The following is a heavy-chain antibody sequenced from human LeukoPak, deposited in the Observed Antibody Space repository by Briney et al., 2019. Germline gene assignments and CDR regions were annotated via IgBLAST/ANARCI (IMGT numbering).Heavy chain of an antibody. V-gene: IGHV3-30*18. D-gene: IGHD6-13*01. CDR2: ISYDGGDK. J-gene: IGHJ4*02. Sequence: GRTLRLSCAVSVFTFSRYVMHWVRESPGKGLEWVAFISYDGGDKYYADSVKGRFTISRDNSKNTLYLQMNSLRTEDTAVYYCAKDLGYRESYIDCWGQGTLVTVSS. CDR3: AKDLGYRESYIDC. CDR1: VFTFSRYV.